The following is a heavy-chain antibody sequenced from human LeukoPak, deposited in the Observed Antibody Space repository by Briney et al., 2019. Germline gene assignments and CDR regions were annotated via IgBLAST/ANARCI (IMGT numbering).Heavy chain of an antibody. CDR3: ARYHPSSGWYKY. CDR2: INPNSGGT. J-gene: IGHJ4*02. Sequence: ASVKVSCTASGYTFTGYYMHWVRQAPGQGLEWMGWINPNSGGTNYAQKFQGRVTMTRDTSISTAYMELSRLRSDDTAVYYCARYHPSSGWYKYWGQGTLVTVSS. D-gene: IGHD6-19*01. CDR1: GYTFTGYY. V-gene: IGHV1-2*02.